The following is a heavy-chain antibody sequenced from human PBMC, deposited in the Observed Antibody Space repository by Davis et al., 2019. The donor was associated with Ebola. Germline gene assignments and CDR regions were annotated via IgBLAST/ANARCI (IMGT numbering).Heavy chain of an antibody. D-gene: IGHD1-26*01. CDR2: IKQDGSEK. CDR3: AKDIGTSSLGD. J-gene: IGHJ4*02. V-gene: IGHV3-7*03. Sequence: GGSLRLSCAASGFTFSSYWMSWVRQAPGKGLEWVANIKQDGSEKYYVDSVKGRFTISRDNAKNSLYLQMSSLRVEDTALYYCAKDIGTSSLGDWGQGTLVTVSS. CDR1: GFTFSSYW.